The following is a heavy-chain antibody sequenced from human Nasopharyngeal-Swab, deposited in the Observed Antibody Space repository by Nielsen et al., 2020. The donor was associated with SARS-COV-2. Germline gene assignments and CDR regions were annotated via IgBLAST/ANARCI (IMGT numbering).Heavy chain of an antibody. CDR2: IHYSGST. D-gene: IGHD6-13*01. V-gene: IGHV4-59*08. J-gene: IGHJ4*02. CDR3: ATHPRGQLDPFDY. Sequence: SETLSLTCTVSGASITTSYWSWIRQPPGKELEWIGYIHYSGSTNYNPSLKSRVTISKDTSKNQFSLNLNSVTAADTAVYYCATHPRGQLDPFDYWGQGSLVTVSS. CDR1: GASITTSY.